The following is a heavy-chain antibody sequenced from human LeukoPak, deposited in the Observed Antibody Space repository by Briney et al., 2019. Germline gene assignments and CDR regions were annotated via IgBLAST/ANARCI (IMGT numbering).Heavy chain of an antibody. V-gene: IGHV3-23*01. J-gene: IGHJ4*02. Sequence: GGSLRLSCTASGFTFSSYAMSWVRQAPGKGLEWVSAISGSGGSTYYADSVKGRFTISRDNSKNTLYLQMNSLRAEDTAVYYCAKRLDYDILTGYYGYWGQGTLVTVSS. CDR2: ISGSGGST. CDR1: GFTFSSYA. CDR3: AKRLDYDILTGYYGY. D-gene: IGHD3-9*01.